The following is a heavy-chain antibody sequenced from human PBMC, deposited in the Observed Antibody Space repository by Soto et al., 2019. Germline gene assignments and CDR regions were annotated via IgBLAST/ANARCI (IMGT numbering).Heavy chain of an antibody. V-gene: IGHV4-59*08. CDR2: IYYSGST. J-gene: IGHJ4*02. CDR3: ARLDLSFSSWYVGY. Sequence: SETLSLTCTVSGGSISSYYWSWIRQPPGKGLEWIGYIYYSGSTNYNPSLKSRVTISVDTSKNQFSLKLSSVTAADTAVYYCARLDLSFSSWYVGYWGQGTLVTVSS. D-gene: IGHD6-13*01. CDR1: GGSISSYY.